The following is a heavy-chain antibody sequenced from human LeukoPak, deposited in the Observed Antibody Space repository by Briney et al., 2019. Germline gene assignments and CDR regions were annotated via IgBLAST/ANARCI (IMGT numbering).Heavy chain of an antibody. Sequence: SETLSLTCTVSGYSISSGYYWGWIRPPPGKGLEWIGSIYHSGSPYYNPSLKSRVTISVDTSKNQFSLKLSSVTAADTAVYYCARCYCSSTSCRYYYYYYMDVWGKGTTVTVSS. J-gene: IGHJ6*03. CDR2: IYHSGSP. CDR1: GYSISSGYY. CDR3: ARCYCSSTSCRYYYYYYMDV. V-gene: IGHV4-38-2*02. D-gene: IGHD2-2*01.